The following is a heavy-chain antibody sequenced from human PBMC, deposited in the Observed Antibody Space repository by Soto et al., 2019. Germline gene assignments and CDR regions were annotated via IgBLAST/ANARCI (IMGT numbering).Heavy chain of an antibody. V-gene: IGHV4-59*01. Sequence: SETLSLTCTVSGGSMGEYFWSWIRQSPGKGLEWIGYVYYLGSTDYNPSLKSRVTISVGTSKRQFSLKLSSVTVADTAVYYCARDGYDGSGSPYPAYWGPGAQVTVSS. CDR1: GGSMGEYF. J-gene: IGHJ4*02. CDR3: ARDGYDGSGSPYPAY. D-gene: IGHD3-10*01. CDR2: VYYLGST.